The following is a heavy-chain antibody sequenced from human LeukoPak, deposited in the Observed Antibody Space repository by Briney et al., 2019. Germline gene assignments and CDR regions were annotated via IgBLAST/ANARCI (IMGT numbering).Heavy chain of an antibody. Sequence: GGSLRLSCAAPGFTFDDYAMHWVRQAPGKGLEWVSGITWNSGSIGYADSVKGRFTISRDNAKNSLYLQMNSLRAENTALYYCAKDKYYYDGSGYSQFDYWGQGTLVTVSS. D-gene: IGHD3-22*01. CDR1: GFTFDDYA. V-gene: IGHV3-9*01. CDR2: ITWNSGSI. J-gene: IGHJ4*02. CDR3: AKDKYYYDGSGYSQFDY.